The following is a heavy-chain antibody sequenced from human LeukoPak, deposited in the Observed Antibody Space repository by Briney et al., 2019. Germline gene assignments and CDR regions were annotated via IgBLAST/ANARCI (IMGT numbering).Heavy chain of an antibody. Sequence: ASVKVSCKASGYTFNSYAMHWVRQAPGQRLEWMGWINAGNGNTKYSQEFQGRVTITRDTSASTVYMELSSLRSEDMAVYYCANSPAHSSGWVWGYFDYWGQGTLVIVSS. J-gene: IGHJ4*02. D-gene: IGHD6-19*01. CDR1: GYTFNSYA. CDR2: INAGNGNT. CDR3: ANSPAHSSGWVWGYFDY. V-gene: IGHV1-3*03.